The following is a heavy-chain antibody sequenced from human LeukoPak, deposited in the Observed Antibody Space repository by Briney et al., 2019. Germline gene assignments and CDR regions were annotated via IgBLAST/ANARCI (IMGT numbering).Heavy chain of an antibody. Sequence: ASVNVSCKAAGYTFTGNYMHWVRQPPGQGLERVGWISPYNGNTRYVQKLQGRVTMTTDTSTSTAYMELRSLRFDDTAVYYCARAGSRSGWYFDYWGQGTLVTVSS. V-gene: IGHV1-18*04. D-gene: IGHD6-19*01. CDR1: GYTFTGNY. CDR2: ISPYNGNT. J-gene: IGHJ4*02. CDR3: ARAGSRSGWYFDY.